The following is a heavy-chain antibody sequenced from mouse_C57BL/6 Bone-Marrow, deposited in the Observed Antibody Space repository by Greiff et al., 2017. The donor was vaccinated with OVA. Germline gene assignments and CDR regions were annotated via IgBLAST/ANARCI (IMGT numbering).Heavy chain of an antibody. D-gene: IGHD2-1*01. Sequence: EVQLVESGGGLVQPGGSLKLSCAASGFTFSDYYMYWVRQTPEKRLEWVAYISNGGGSTYYPDTVKGRFTISRDNAKNTLYLQMSRLKSEDTAMYYCARRGVTGFAYWGQGTLVTVSA. J-gene: IGHJ3*01. CDR2: ISNGGGST. CDR1: GFTFSDYY. CDR3: ARRGVTGFAY. V-gene: IGHV5-12*01.